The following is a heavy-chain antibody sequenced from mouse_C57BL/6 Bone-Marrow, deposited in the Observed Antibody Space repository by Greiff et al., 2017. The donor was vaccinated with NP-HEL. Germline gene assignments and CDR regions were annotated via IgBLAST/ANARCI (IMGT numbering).Heavy chain of an antibody. D-gene: IGHD3-3*01. CDR2: IDPSDSET. CDR1: GYTFTSYW. CDR3: AREGVLRADY. J-gene: IGHJ3*01. Sequence: VQLQQPGAELVRPGSSVKLSCKASGYTFTSYWMHWVKQRPIQGLEWIGNIDPSDSETHYNQKFKDKATLTVDKSSSTAYMQLSSLTSEDSAVYYCAREGVLRADYWGQGTLVTVSA. V-gene: IGHV1-52*01.